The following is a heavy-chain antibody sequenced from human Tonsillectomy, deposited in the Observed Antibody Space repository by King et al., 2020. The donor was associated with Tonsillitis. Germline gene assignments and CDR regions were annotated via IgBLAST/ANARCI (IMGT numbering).Heavy chain of an antibody. CDR1: GGSIRTGDFY. CDR2: SYYSGTT. CDR3: ARGEGTTGGFDY. D-gene: IGHD1-7*01. V-gene: IGHV4-30-4*01. Sequence: VQLQESGPGLVKPSQTLSLICSVSGGSIRTGDFYWSWIRQPPGKGLEWIGDSYYSGTTYDNPPLQGRVSLSVDASKNQFSLKLRSVTAADTAVYYCARGEGTTGGFDYWGQGTLVTVSS. J-gene: IGHJ4*02.